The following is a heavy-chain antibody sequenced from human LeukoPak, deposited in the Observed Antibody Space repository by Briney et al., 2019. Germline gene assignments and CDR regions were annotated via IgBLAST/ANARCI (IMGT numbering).Heavy chain of an antibody. CDR1: GFTFSSYA. CDR3: AKSMVRGVIINGYYYYGMDA. J-gene: IGHJ6*02. D-gene: IGHD3-10*01. Sequence: GGSLRLSCAASGFTFSSYAMSWVRQAPGKGLEWVSAISGSGGSTYYADSVKGRFTISRDNSKNTLYLQMNSLRAEDTAVYYCAKSMVRGVIINGYYYYGMDAWGQGTTVTVSS. V-gene: IGHV3-23*01. CDR2: ISGSGGST.